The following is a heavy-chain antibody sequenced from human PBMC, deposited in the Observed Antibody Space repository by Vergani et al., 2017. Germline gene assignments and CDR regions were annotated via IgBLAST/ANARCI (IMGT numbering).Heavy chain of an antibody. Sequence: QVQLQQWGAGLLKPSETLSLTCAVYGGSFSGYYWSWIRQPPGKGLEWIGYIYYSGSTNYNPSLKSRVTISVDTSKNQFSLKLSSVTAADTAVYYCARFGPYGDWYYFDYWGQGTLVTVSS. CDR2: IYYSGST. D-gene: IGHD4-17*01. J-gene: IGHJ4*02. CDR3: ARFGPYGDWYYFDY. CDR1: GGSFSGYY. V-gene: IGHV4-34*11.